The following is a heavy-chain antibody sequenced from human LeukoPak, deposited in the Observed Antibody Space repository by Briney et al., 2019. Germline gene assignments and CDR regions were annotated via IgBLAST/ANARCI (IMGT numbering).Heavy chain of an antibody. CDR2: IKSKTDGGTT. CDR3: TTMGYDFWSGYSPYYYMDV. CDR1: GFTFTSAW. Sequence: GGALRLSCAASGFTFTSAWMSWVRQAPGKGLEWVGRIKSKTDGGTTDYAAPVKGRFTISRADSENTLYLQMNSLKTEDTAVYSCTTMGYDFWSGYSPYYYMDVWGKGTTVTVSS. V-gene: IGHV3-15*01. D-gene: IGHD3-3*01. J-gene: IGHJ6*03.